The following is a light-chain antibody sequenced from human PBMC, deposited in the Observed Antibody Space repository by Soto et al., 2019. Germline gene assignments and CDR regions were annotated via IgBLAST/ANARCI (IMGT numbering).Light chain of an antibody. CDR3: SSYTNSDRYV. CDR1: SSDVGGYSY. V-gene: IGLV2-14*01. J-gene: IGLJ1*01. CDR2: DVT. Sequence: QSALTQPASVSGSPGQSIAISCTGTSSDVGGYSYVSWYQQQPRKAPKLMIYDVTNRPSGVSDRFSGSKSGNTASLTISGLQPEDEADYYCSSYTNSDRYVFGTGTKVTVL.